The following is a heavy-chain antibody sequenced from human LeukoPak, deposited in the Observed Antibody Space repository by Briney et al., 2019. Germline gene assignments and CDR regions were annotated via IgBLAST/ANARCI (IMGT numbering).Heavy chain of an antibody. V-gene: IGHV3-30*18. CDR3: AKDLQPRLYYYDSSGYSYYFDY. Sequence: GRSLRLSCATSGFTFSSYGMHWVRQVPGKGLEWVTVISHDAKSTYHVDSVKGRFTISRDNSKNTLYLQMNSLRAEDTAVYYCAKDLQPRLYYYDSSGYSYYFDYWGQGTLVTVSS. D-gene: IGHD3-22*01. J-gene: IGHJ4*02. CDR2: ISHDAKST. CDR1: GFTFSSYG.